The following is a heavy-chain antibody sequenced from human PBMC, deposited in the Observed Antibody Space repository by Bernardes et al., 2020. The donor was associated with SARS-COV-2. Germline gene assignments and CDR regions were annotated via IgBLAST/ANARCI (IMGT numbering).Heavy chain of an antibody. CDR1: GGSFSGYY. J-gene: IGHJ6*02. Sequence: LSLTCAVYGGSFSGYYWSWIRQPPGKGLEWIGEINHSGSTNYNPSLKSRVTISVDTSKNQFSLKLSSVTAADTAVYYCARGRTVTTLYYYYGMDVWGQGTTVTVSS. CDR3: ARGRTVTTLYYYYGMDV. CDR2: INHSGST. D-gene: IGHD4-17*01. V-gene: IGHV4-34*01.